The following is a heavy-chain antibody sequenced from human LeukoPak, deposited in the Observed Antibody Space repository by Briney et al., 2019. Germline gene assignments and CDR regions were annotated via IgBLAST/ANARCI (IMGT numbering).Heavy chain of an antibody. V-gene: IGHV1-69*13. CDR1: GGTFSSYA. CDR3: ARDSSGFLVTSLFDY. D-gene: IGHD6-19*01. J-gene: IGHJ4*02. CDR2: IIPIFCTA. Sequence: SVKVSCKASGGTFSSYAISWVRQAPGQGLEWMGGIIPIFCTANYAQKFQGRVTITADESTSTAYMELSSLRSEDTAVYYCARDSSGFLVTSLFDYWGQGTLVTVSS.